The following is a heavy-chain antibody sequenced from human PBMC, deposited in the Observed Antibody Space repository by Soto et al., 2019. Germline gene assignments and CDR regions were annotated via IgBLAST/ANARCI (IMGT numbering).Heavy chain of an antibody. J-gene: IGHJ4*02. CDR1: GFVFSSYA. V-gene: IGHV3-23*01. CDR2: ISGSGGNT. D-gene: IGHD3-10*01. CDR3: GKDPRVHYYGSGSSSY. Sequence: EVQLLESGGGLVQPGGSLRLSCAASGFVFSSYAMSWVRQAPGKGLEWVSTISGSGGNTYYADSVKGRFTISRDNSKNTPYLQMNSLRAEDTALYYCGKDPRVHYYGSGSSSYWGQGTLVTVSS.